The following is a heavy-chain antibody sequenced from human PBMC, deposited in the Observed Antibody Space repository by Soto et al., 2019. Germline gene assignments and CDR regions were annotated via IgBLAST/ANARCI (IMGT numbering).Heavy chain of an antibody. D-gene: IGHD1-26*01. Sequence: EVQLVESGGGLVQPGRSLRLSCVVSGFKFNDYVMHWVRQAPGKGLEWVSGISWNSETIEYTDSVKGRFTISRDNAKNSLYLQMNSLRADDTALYYCAKDKGAVGATDIDYWGQGTLVTFSS. CDR2: ISWNSETI. V-gene: IGHV3-9*01. CDR1: GFKFNDYV. CDR3: AKDKGAVGATDIDY. J-gene: IGHJ4*02.